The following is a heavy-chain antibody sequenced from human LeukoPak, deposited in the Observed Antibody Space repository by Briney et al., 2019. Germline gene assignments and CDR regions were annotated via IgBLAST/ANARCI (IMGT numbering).Heavy chain of an antibody. D-gene: IGHD1-14*01. CDR1: GFTVSYNY. J-gene: IGHJ3*02. Sequence: GGSLRLSCAASGFTVSYNYMSWVRQAPGKGLEWVSVIYSDGSTYYADSVKGRFTISRDNSKTTLYLQTSSLGAEDTAVYYCARDRRTGTPYAFDIWGQGTMVTVSS. V-gene: IGHV3-66*02. CDR2: IYSDGST. CDR3: ARDRRTGTPYAFDI.